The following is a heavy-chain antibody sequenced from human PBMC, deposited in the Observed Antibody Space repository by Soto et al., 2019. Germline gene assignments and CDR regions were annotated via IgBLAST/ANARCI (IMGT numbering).Heavy chain of an antibody. D-gene: IGHD3-22*01. J-gene: IGHJ3*02. V-gene: IGHV5-51*01. CDR1: GYSFTSYC. CDR3: ARPPTHYYDSSGYYHAFDI. CDR2: IYPGDSDT. Sequence: GESLKISCKGSGYSFTSYCIGWVRQMPGKGLEWMGIIYPGDSDTRYSPSFQGQVTISADKSISTAYLQWSSLKASDTAMYYCARPPTHYYDSSGYYHAFDIWGQGTTVTVSS.